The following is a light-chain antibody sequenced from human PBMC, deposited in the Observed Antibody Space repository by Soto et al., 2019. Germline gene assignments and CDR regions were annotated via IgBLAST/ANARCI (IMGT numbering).Light chain of an antibody. CDR1: QSVSSY. CDR2: DAS. CDR3: QQRSNWPPYT. V-gene: IGKV3-11*01. J-gene: IGKJ2*01. Sequence: EIVLTQSPATLSLSPGERATLSCRASQSVSSYLAWYQQKPGQAPRLLIYDASNRATGIPARFSGSGSGTDFPRTISSLEPEDFAVYYCQQRSNWPPYTFGQGTKLEIK.